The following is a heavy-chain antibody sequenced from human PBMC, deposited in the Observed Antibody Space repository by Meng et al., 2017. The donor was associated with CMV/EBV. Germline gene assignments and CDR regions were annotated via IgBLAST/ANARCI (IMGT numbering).Heavy chain of an antibody. CDR2: INHSGSA. Sequence: GGSFSASSASRIRQPPGKGLEWIGEINHSGSANYNPSLKSRSTISVDTSKNQSSLKLSSVTAADTAVYYCARKGRSSWYLLAEYFQHWGQGTLVTVSS. CDR1: GGSFSASS. V-gene: IGHV4-34*01. J-gene: IGHJ1*01. D-gene: IGHD6-13*01. CDR3: ARKGRSSWYLLAEYFQH.